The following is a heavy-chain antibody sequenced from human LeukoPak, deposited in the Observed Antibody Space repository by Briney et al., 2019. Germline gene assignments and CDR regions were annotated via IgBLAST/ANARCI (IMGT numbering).Heavy chain of an antibody. CDR3: ARSIRAGSGWYSFDH. V-gene: IGHV1-46*01. J-gene: IGHJ4*02. Sequence: ASVKVSRKASGYTFTTYYVHWVRQAPGQGLEWVGIINPGGGSTIHAQEFQGRVTMTSDTSTSTLFMELSSLRSEDTAVYYCARSIRAGSGWYSFDHWGQGTLVTVSS. D-gene: IGHD6-19*01. CDR1: GYTFTTYY. CDR2: INPGGGST.